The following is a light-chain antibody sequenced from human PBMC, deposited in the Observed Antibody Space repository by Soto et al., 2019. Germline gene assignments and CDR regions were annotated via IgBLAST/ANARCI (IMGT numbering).Light chain of an antibody. CDR2: GAS. Sequence: EIMMTQSPATLSVSPGDRATLSCWASRSVSSELAWYQQKPGQAPRLLIYGASTRATGVPARFSGSGSGTDFTLTISSLEPEDFAVYYCQHRSNWPPYTFGQGTKVDIK. V-gene: IGKV3-11*01. CDR3: QHRSNWPPYT. CDR1: RSVSSE. J-gene: IGKJ2*01.